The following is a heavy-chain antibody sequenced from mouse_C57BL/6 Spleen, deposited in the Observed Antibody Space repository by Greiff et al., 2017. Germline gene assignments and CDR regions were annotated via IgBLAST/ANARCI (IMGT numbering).Heavy chain of an antibody. CDR1: GYTFTSYW. CDR2: IDPSDSYT. Sequence: VQLQESGAELVRPGTSVKLSCKASGYTFTSYWMHWVKQRPGQGLEWIGVIDPSDSYTNYNQKFKGKATLTVDTSSSTAYMQLSSLTSEDSAVYYCARGGDGFDYWGQGTTLTVSS. V-gene: IGHV1-59*01. CDR3: ARGGDGFDY. J-gene: IGHJ2*01. D-gene: IGHD2-3*01.